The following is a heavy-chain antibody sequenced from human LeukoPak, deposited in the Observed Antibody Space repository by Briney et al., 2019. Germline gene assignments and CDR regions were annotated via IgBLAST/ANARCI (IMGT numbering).Heavy chain of an antibody. CDR3: DRRVGATAAFDYFDY. CDR1: GGSISSGDYY. J-gene: IGHJ4*02. D-gene: IGHD1-26*01. V-gene: IGHV4-30-4*01. CDR2: IYYSGST. Sequence: PSETLSLTCTVSGGSISSGDYYWSWIRQPPGKGLEWIGYIYYSGSTYYNPSLKSRVTISIDTSKNQFSLKLSSVSAADTAVYLCDRRVGATAAFDYFDYWGQGTLVTVSS.